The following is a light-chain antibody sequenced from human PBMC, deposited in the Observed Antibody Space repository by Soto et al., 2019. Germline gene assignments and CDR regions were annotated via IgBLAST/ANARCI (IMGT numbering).Light chain of an antibody. CDR2: DVS. V-gene: IGLV2-14*01. Sequence: QSVLTQPASVSGSPGQSIAISCTGTSSDVGAYNYVSWYQQHPGKAPKLLIYDVSNRPSGVSDRFSGSKSGNTASLTISGLQAEDEADYYCSSSTRSSTYVFGTGTKVTVL. J-gene: IGLJ1*01. CDR3: SSSTRSSTYV. CDR1: SSDVGAYNY.